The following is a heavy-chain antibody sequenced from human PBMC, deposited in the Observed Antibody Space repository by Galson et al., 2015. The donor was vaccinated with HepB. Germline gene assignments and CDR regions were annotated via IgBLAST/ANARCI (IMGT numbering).Heavy chain of an antibody. CDR3: ARLNRTGGVFVVGY. J-gene: IGHJ4*02. Sequence: SLRLSCAASGFTFSDYFMTWIRQAPGKGLEWVSDISGTSNTIYYADSVTGRFTISRDNSKNSVYLQMNSLRADDTAVYYCARLNRTGGVFVVGYWGQGTLVTGSS. D-gene: IGHD2-8*02. CDR1: GFTFSDYF. CDR2: ISGTSNTI. V-gene: IGHV3-11*01.